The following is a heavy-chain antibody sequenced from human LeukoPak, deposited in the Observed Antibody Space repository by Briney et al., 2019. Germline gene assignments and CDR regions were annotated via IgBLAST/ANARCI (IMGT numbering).Heavy chain of an antibody. Sequence: PSGTVSLTCAVSGGSISSSNWWSWVRQPPGKGLEWIGEIYHSGSTNYNPSLKSRVTISVDKSKNQFSLKPSSVTAADTAVYYCARLGTYVRYFQHWGQGTLVTVSS. V-gene: IGHV4-4*02. CDR3: ARLGTYVRYFQH. J-gene: IGHJ1*01. D-gene: IGHD3-10*02. CDR1: GGSISSSNW. CDR2: IYHSGST.